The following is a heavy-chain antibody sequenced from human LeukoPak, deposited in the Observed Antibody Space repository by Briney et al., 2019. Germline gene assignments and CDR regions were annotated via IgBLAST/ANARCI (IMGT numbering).Heavy chain of an antibody. D-gene: IGHD3-3*01. J-gene: IGHJ4*02. Sequence: SETLSLTCAVSGYSISSGYYWGWIRQPPGKGLEWIGSICHSGSTYYNPSLKSRVTISVDTSKNQFSLKLSSVTAADTAVYYCARHITIFGVVIPFFDYWGQGTLVTVSS. CDR1: GYSISSGYY. V-gene: IGHV4-38-2*01. CDR3: ARHITIFGVVIPFFDY. CDR2: ICHSGST.